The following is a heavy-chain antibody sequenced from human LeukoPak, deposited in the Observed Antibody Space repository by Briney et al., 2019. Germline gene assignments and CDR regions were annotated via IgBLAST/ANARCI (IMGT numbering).Heavy chain of an antibody. CDR3: ARVRGGNTRDLDY. CDR1: EFTFSSSW. D-gene: IGHD4-23*01. CDR2: ISSDGSTT. Sequence: GGSLRLSCAASEFTFSSSWMYWVRQGPGKGLVWVSHISSDGSTTIYADSVKGRFTISRDNAKNTVFLQMNSLRAEDTAVYYCARVRGGNTRDLDYWGQGTLVTVSS. J-gene: IGHJ4*02. V-gene: IGHV3-74*01.